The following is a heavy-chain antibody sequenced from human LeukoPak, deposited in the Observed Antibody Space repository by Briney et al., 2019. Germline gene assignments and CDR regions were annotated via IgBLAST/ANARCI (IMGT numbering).Heavy chain of an antibody. CDR2: IYYSGST. Sequence: SEILSLTCAVSGGSISSGGYSWSWIRQPPGKGLEWIGYIYYSGSTYYNPSLKSRVTISVDTSKNQFSLKLSSVTAADTAVYYCARAYCSGGSCYGLDYWGQGTLVTVSS. J-gene: IGHJ4*02. V-gene: IGHV4-30-4*07. CDR3: ARAYCSGGSCYGLDY. D-gene: IGHD2-15*01. CDR1: GGSISSGGYS.